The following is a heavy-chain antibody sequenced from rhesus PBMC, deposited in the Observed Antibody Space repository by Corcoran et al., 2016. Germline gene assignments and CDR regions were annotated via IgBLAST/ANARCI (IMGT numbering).Heavy chain of an antibody. CDR1: GSSITDNYY. CDR3: SRGPGALFFQY. J-gene: IGHJ4*01. D-gene: IGHD3-3*01. V-gene: IGHV4S9*01. CDR2: VLVKRAST. Sequence: VQLQGSGPGLVKPSETLSLACDVSGSSITDNYYWHWIRQPPGKGLEWIGNVLVKRASTDYTPSLKSLVTISKATSKNQFFLELHSVTAADTAVYFCSRGPGALFFQYWGQGVLVTVSS.